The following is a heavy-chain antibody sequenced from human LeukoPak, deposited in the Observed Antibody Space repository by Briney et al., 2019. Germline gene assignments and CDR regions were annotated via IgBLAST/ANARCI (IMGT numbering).Heavy chain of an antibody. CDR2: ISGSGGST. J-gene: IGHJ4*02. CDR1: GFTFSSYA. D-gene: IGHD5-12*01. V-gene: IGHV3-23*01. CDR3: RVATIGDSDY. Sequence: PGGSLRLSCAASGFTFSSYAMSWVRQAPGKGLEWVSGISGSGGSTYYIDSVKGRFTISRDNSKNTVYLQMNSLRAEDTAVYYCRVATIGDSDYWGQGTLVTVSS.